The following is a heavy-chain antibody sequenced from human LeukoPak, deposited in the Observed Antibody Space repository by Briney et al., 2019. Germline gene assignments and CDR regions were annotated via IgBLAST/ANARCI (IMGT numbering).Heavy chain of an antibody. J-gene: IGHJ4*02. CDR3: ARAATYSSSSNY. Sequence: GASVRVSCTASGYTFTSYYMHWVRQAPGQGLEWMGIINPSGGSTSYAQKFQGRVTMTRDMSTSTVYMEMNSLRSEDTAVYYCARAATYSSSSNYWGQGTLVTVSS. CDR2: INPSGGST. CDR1: GYTFTSYY. D-gene: IGHD6-6*01. V-gene: IGHV1-46*01.